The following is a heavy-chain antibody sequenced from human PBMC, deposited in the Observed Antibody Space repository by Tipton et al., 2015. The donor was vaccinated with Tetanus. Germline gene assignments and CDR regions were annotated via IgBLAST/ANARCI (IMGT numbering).Heavy chain of an antibody. J-gene: IGHJ5*02. Sequence: QLVQSGAEVKKPGASVKVSCKASGYTFTHYGVNWVRQAPGQGLEWMGWISPFNENVNYAEKFRGRLTMTMDRSTGTVSMDLRSLKSDATAIYYGARGRGLGPHEYFEHWGQGTLVTVPS. CDR3: ARGRGLGPHEYFEH. CDR1: GYTFTHYG. CDR2: ISPFNENV. V-gene: IGHV1-18*01. D-gene: IGHD3/OR15-3a*01.